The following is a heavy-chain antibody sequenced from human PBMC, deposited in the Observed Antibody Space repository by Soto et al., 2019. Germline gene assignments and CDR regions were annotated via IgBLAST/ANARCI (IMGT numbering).Heavy chain of an antibody. CDR2: ISAYNGNT. CDR1: GYTFTSYG. J-gene: IGHJ6*02. D-gene: IGHD1-1*01. CDR3: ARDWDVRILDPKSRKYGMDC. Sequence: ASVKVSCKASGYTFTSYGISWVRQAPGQGLEWMGWISAYNGNTNYAQKLQGRVTMTTDTSTSTAYMELRSLRSDDTAVYYCARDWDVRILDPKSRKYGMDCWGQGTTVTVSS. V-gene: IGHV1-18*01.